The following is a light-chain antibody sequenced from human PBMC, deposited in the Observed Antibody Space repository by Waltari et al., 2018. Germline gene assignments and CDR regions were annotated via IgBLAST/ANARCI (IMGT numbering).Light chain of an antibody. CDR3: QVWHPDIDPGV. Sequence: SYVLTQPPSVSVAPGETARIPCGGDNIGSYRVHWYQQKPRQAPVLVIFYDSDRPSGIPARFSGSNSGNTATLTITSVEAGDEARYYCQVWHPDIDPGVFGTGTEVTVL. CDR1: NIGSYR. V-gene: IGLV3-21*04. CDR2: YDS. J-gene: IGLJ1*01.